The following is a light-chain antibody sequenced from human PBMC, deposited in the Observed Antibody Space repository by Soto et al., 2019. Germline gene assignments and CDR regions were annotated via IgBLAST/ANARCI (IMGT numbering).Light chain of an antibody. CDR1: SSNIGAGYD. CDR3: QSYDSSLYV. CDR2: GNS. V-gene: IGLV1-40*01. J-gene: IGLJ1*01. Sequence: QSVLTQSPSVSGAPGQRVTISCTGSSSNIGAGYDVHWYQQLPGTAPKLLIYGNSNRPSGVPDRFSGSKSGTSASLAITGLQAEDEADYYCQSYDSSLYVFGTGTKLTVL.